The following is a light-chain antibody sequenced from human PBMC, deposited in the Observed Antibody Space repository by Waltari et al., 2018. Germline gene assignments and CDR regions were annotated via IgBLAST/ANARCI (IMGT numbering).Light chain of an antibody. V-gene: IGLV2-11*01. CDR1: SSDVGSYDY. Sequence: QSALTQPRSVSGSPGQSVTIPCTGTSSDVGSYDYVTWYQQHPGKAPKVMIYDVNKWPSGVPDRFSGSKSGNTASLTISGLQAEDEAEYYCCSYGGSYYVLGTGTEVTVL. CDR3: CSYGGSYYV. CDR2: DVN. J-gene: IGLJ1*01.